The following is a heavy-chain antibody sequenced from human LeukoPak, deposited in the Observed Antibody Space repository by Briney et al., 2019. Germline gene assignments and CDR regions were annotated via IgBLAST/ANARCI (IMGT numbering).Heavy chain of an antibody. CDR2: IYYIGST. V-gene: IGHV4-59*01. Sequence: SETLSLTCTVSGGSISSYYWSWIRQPPGNGLEWIGHIYYIGSTNYNPSLKSRVTISIDTSKNQFSLKLSAVTTAETAAYYCARDMVDRDMVKSLGWFDPWGQGTLVTV. J-gene: IGHJ5*02. CDR1: GGSISSYY. D-gene: IGHD5-18*01. CDR3: ARDMVDRDMVKSLGWFDP.